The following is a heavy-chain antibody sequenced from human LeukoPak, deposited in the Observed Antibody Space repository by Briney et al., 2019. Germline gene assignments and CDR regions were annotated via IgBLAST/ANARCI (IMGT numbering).Heavy chain of an antibody. D-gene: IGHD6-19*01. J-gene: IGHJ4*02. V-gene: IGHV3-33*01. CDR1: GFTFSSYG. CDR2: IWYDGSNK. Sequence: GGSLRLSCAASGFTFSSYGMHWVRQAPGKGLEWVAVIWYDGSNKYYADSVKGRFTISRDNSRNTLYLQMNSLRAEDTAVYYCASATVAGYYFDYWGQGTLVTVSS. CDR3: ASATVAGYYFDY.